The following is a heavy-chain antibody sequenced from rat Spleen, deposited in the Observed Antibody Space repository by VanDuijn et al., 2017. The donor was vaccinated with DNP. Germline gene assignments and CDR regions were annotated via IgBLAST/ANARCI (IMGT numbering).Heavy chain of an antibody. CDR3: AWDRAMDA. CDR1: GFTFSTAW. Sequence: EVQVLESGGGLVQPENSLKLSCATSGFTFSTAWMYWFRQFPEKRLEWVARIKAKSNNYATEYTESVKGRFTISRDDSKSSIYLQMNNLKEEDTAIYYCAWDRAMDAWGQGISVTVSS. D-gene: IGHD1-5*01. V-gene: IGHV6-6*01. CDR2: IKAKSNNYAT. J-gene: IGHJ4*01.